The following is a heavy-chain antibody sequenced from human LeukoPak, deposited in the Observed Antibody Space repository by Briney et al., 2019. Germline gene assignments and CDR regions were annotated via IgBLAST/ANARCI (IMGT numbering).Heavy chain of an antibody. CDR3: ARGSISVAAAGRIDY. D-gene: IGHD6-13*01. CDR1: GFTVSTYY. V-gene: IGHV3-11*01. J-gene: IGHJ4*02. CDR2: ISSGGNTL. Sequence: GGSLRLSCAASGFTVSTYYMNWIRQAPGKGLEWVSYISSGGNTLYYADSVKGRFTISRDNAKNSLYLQMNSLRAEDTAVYYCARGSISVAAAGRIDYWGQGALVTVSS.